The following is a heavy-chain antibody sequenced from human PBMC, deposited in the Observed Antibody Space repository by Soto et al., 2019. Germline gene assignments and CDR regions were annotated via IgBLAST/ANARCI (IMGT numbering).Heavy chain of an antibody. CDR2: ISAYNGNT. Sequence: ASVKVSCKASGYTFTSYGISWVRQAPGQGLERMGWISAYNGNTNYAQKLQGRVTMTTDTSTSTAYMELRSLRSDDTAVYYCARAGYYILTGYYNWGFYYYYYMDAWGKGTTVTVSS. D-gene: IGHD3-9*01. J-gene: IGHJ6*03. V-gene: IGHV1-18*01. CDR3: ARAGYYILTGYYNWGFYYYYYMDA. CDR1: GYTFTSYG.